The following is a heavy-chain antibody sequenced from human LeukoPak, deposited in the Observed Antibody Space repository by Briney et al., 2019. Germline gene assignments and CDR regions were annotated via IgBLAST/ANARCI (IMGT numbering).Heavy chain of an antibody. J-gene: IGHJ5*02. CDR2: IYYSGST. CDR1: GGSISSSSYY. V-gene: IGHV4-39*01. Sequence: SETLSLTCTVSGGSISSSSYYWGWIRRPPGKGLEWIGSIYYSGSTYYNPSLKSRVTISVDTSKNQFSLKLSSVTAADTAVYYCARHTEGDFWSGYYHRNWFDPWGQGTLVTVSS. D-gene: IGHD3-3*01. CDR3: ARHTEGDFWSGYYHRNWFDP.